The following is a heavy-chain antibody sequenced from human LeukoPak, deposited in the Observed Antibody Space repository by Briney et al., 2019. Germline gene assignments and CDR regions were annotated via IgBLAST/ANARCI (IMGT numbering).Heavy chain of an antibody. V-gene: IGHV4-4*07. J-gene: IGHJ3*02. Sequence: SETLSLTCTVSGGSISSYYWSWIRQPAGKGLEWIGRIYTSGSTNYNPSLKSRVTTSVDTSKNQFSLKLSSVTAADTAVYYCARVDLYGAVDAFDIWGQGTMVTVSS. CDR2: IYTSGST. CDR3: ARVDLYGAVDAFDI. D-gene: IGHD4-17*01. CDR1: GGSISSYY.